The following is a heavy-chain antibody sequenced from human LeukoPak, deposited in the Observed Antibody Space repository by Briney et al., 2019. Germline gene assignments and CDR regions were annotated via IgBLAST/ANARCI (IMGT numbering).Heavy chain of an antibody. CDR3: ARGTMTTVTTALPTY. CDR1: GGTFSSYA. Sequence: SVKVSCKASGGTFSSYATSWVRQAPGQGLEWMGGIIPIFGTANYAQKFQGRVTITADESTSTAYMELSSLRSEDTAVYYCARGTMTTVTTALPTYWGQGTLVTVSS. V-gene: IGHV1-69*13. J-gene: IGHJ4*02. D-gene: IGHD4-17*01. CDR2: IIPIFGTA.